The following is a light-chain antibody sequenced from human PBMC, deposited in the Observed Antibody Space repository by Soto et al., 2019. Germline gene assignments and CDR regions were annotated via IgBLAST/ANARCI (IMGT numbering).Light chain of an antibody. Sequence: DIPMTQSPSSLSASVGDRVTITCRASQSISSFLNWYQQKPGKAPKPLIYAASTLQSGVPSRFSGSGSGTEFSLTIRSLQAEDFATYYCRQSYSSPTFGQGTKVEIK. V-gene: IGKV1-39*01. J-gene: IGKJ1*01. CDR3: RQSYSSPT. CDR2: AAS. CDR1: QSISSF.